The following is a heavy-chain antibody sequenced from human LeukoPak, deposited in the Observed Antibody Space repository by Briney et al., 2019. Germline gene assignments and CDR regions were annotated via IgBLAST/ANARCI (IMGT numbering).Heavy chain of an antibody. CDR3: AKDRDCSSTSCYKVDY. D-gene: IGHD2-2*02. V-gene: IGHV3-23*01. CDR1: GFTFSRYA. J-gene: IGHJ4*02. Sequence: PGGSLRLSCAASGFTFSRYAMSWVPQAPGQGLEWVSAISGSGGSTYYADSVKGRFTISRDNSKNTLYLQMNSLRAEDTAVYYCAKDRDCSSTSCYKVDYWGQGTLVTVSS. CDR2: ISGSGGST.